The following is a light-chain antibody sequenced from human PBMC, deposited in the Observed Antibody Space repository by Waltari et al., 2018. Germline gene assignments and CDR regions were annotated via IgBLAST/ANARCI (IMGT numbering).Light chain of an antibody. CDR1: SSDVGGYNY. Sequence: QSALTQPASVSGSPGQSITIYCTGTSSDVGGYNYVSWYQQHPGKAPKLMIYDVSNRPSGVSNRFSGLQAEDEADYYCSSYTSSTVVFGGGTKLTVL. V-gene: IGLV2-14*03. J-gene: IGLJ2*01. CDR3: SSYTSSTVV. CDR2: DVS.